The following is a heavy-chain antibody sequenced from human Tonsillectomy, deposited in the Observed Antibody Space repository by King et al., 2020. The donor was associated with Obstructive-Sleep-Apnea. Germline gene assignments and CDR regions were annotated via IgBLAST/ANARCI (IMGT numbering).Heavy chain of an antibody. D-gene: IGHD3-22*01. Sequence: QLQESGPGLVKPSETLSLTCTISGDSISTYYWSWIRQPAGKGLEWIGRIHSSGSTNYNPSLKSRLTMSLDTSQNQFSLKLNSVTAADTAVYYCARNPGNFYDSSGLDYWGQGILVTVSS. CDR1: GDSISTYY. CDR2: IHSSGST. CDR3: ARNPGNFYDSSGLDY. V-gene: IGHV4-4*07. J-gene: IGHJ4*02.